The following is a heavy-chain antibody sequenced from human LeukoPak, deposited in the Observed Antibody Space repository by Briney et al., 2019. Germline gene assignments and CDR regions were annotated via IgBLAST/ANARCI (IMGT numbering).Heavy chain of an antibody. J-gene: IGHJ4*02. D-gene: IGHD3-10*01. CDR1: GYTFTNYA. V-gene: IGHV7-4-1*02. CDR3: ARDGGSYYFDY. Sequence: GASVKVSCKASGYTFTNYAMNWVRQAPGQGLEWMGWINSNTGNPTYAQGFTGRFVFSLDTSVSTAYLQISSLKTEDTAVYFCARDGGSYYFDYWGQGTLVTVSS. CDR2: INSNTGNP.